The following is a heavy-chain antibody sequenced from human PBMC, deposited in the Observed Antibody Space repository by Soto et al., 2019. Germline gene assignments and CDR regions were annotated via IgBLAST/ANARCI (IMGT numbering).Heavy chain of an antibody. D-gene: IGHD3-22*01. V-gene: IGHV4-34*01. J-gene: IGHJ4*02. CDR2: INHSGST. CDR3: ARSQDSSGWVDY. CDR1: GGSFSTYF. Sequence: QVQLQQWGAGLLKPSETLSLTCAVYGGSFSTYFWTWIRQPPGKGLEWIGEINHSGSTNYNPSLMTRLTISIDTSKNQFSLRLSSVTAVDTAVYYCARSQDSSGWVDYWGQGTLITVSS.